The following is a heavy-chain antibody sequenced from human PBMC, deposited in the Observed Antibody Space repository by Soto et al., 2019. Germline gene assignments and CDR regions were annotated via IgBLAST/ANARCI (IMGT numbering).Heavy chain of an antibody. V-gene: IGHV4-39*01. Sequence: QLQLQESGPGLVKPSETLSLTCTVSGGSISSSNYYWGWIRQPPGKGLEWIGSIYYSGSTYYNPSLKRRVTISADTSKNRFSLKLSSVTAADTAVYYWARLVSDSSGYRPGWGQGTLVTVSS. J-gene: IGHJ4*02. D-gene: IGHD3-22*01. CDR1: GGSISSSNYY. CDR3: ARLVSDSSGYRPG. CDR2: IYYSGST.